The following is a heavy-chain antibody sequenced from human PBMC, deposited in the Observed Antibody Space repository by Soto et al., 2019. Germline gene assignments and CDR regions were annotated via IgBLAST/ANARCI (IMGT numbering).Heavy chain of an antibody. CDR2: ISGSGDYT. CDR1: QITFSNYA. Sequence: EVQLLESGGGLVQPGGSLRLSCAASQITFSNYAMSWVRQAPGKGLEWVSAISGSGDYTYYADSVKGRFTISRDNSKNTLYLQMNSLRAEDTAVYYCARDHRYCSGPTCYPIVGYWGQGTQVTVSS. V-gene: IGHV3-23*01. J-gene: IGHJ4*02. CDR3: ARDHRYCSGPTCYPIVGY. D-gene: IGHD2-2*01.